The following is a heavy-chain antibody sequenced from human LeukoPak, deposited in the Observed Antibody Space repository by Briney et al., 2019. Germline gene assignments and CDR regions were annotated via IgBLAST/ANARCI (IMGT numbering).Heavy chain of an antibody. CDR3: AKVRIIAVAGLFDY. J-gene: IGHJ4*02. CDR2: ISGSGGST. V-gene: IGHV3-23*01. CDR1: GFTFSSYA. D-gene: IGHD6-19*01. Sequence: GGSLRLSCAASGFTFSSYAMSWVRQAPGKGLEWVSAISGSGGSTYYADSVKGRFTISRDNSKNTLYLQVNSLRAEDTAVYYCAKVRIIAVAGLFDYWGQGTLVTVSS.